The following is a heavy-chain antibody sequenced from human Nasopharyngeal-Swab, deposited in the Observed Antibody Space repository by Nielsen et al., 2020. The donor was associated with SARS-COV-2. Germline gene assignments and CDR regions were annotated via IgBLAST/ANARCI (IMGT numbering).Heavy chain of an antibody. V-gene: IGHV3-30-3*01. Sequence: GESLKISCAASGFTFSSYAMHWVRQAPGKGLGWVAVISYDGSNKYYADSVKGRFTISRDNSKNTLYLQMNSLRAEDTAVYYCARGYTAMLYYYYYMDVWGKGTTVTVSS. CDR3: ARGYTAMLYYYYYMDV. J-gene: IGHJ6*03. CDR1: GFTFSSYA. D-gene: IGHD5-18*01. CDR2: ISYDGSNK.